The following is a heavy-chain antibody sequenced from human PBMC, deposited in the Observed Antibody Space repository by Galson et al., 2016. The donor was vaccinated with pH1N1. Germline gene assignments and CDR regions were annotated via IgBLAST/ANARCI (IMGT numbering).Heavy chain of an antibody. CDR3: AMDYFGLDV. CDR1: GDSVSSNTAA. J-gene: IGHJ6*02. Sequence: CAISGDSVSSNTAAWNWIRQSPSRGLEWLGRIYYRSKWYNDYAVSVKSRININPDTSSNQISLQLKSVTPDDTAMYYCAMDYFGLDVWGQGTTVTVSS. CDR2: IYYRSKWYN. V-gene: IGHV6-1*01.